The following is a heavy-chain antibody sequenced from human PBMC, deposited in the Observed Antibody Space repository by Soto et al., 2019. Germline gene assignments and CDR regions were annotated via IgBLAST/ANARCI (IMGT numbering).Heavy chain of an antibody. V-gene: IGHV1-2*02. CDR3: ARVVVVPAGTLDYGMDV. CDR2: INPNSGGT. CDR1: GYTFTGYY. Sequence: ASVKVSCKASGYTFTGYYMHWVRQAPGQGLEWMGWINPNSGGTNYAQKFQGRVTMTRDTSISTAYMELSRLRSDDTAVYYCARVVVVPAGTLDYGMDVWGQGTTVTSP. J-gene: IGHJ6*02. D-gene: IGHD2-2*01.